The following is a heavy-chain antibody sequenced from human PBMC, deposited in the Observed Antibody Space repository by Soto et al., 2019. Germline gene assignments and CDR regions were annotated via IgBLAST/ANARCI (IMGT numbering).Heavy chain of an antibody. CDR2: IIPIFGTA. J-gene: IGHJ6*02. V-gene: IGHV1-69*01. Sequence: QAQLEQSGGEVKQPGSSVKVSCKASRVAFSKFIVTWVRQAPGLGLEWVGGIIPIFGTANYAQKFQGRVTITADESTSTSYMEVNNLRSEDTAVYCAKVRYSSPMGYYYGMDVWGQGTTVTVSS. CDR3: AKVRYSSPMGYYYGMDV. D-gene: IGHD6-19*01. CDR1: RVAFSKFI.